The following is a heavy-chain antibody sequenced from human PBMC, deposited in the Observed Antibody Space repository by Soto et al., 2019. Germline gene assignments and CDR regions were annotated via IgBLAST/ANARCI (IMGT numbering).Heavy chain of an antibody. CDR2: INPNSGGT. Sequence: QVQLVQSGAEVKKTGASVKVSCKASGYTFIGYYIHWVRQAPGQGLEWMGWINPNSGGTNYAQRFQGWVTMTRERSISTAYRGRGRLKSDDTAVYYCARVGGGLASLGYYGMDVWGQGTTVTVSS. CDR3: ARVGGGLASLGYYGMDV. V-gene: IGHV1-2*04. CDR1: GYTFIGYY. D-gene: IGHD3-10*01. J-gene: IGHJ6*02.